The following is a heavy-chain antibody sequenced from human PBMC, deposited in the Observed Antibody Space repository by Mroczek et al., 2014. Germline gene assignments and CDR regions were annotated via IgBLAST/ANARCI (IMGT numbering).Heavy chain of an antibody. J-gene: IGHJ4*02. Sequence: QVQLVESGPGLVKPSETLSLTCTVSGGSISSSSYYWGWIRQPPGKGLEWIGSIYYSGSTYYNPSLKSRVTISVDTSKNQFSLKLSSVTAADTAVYYCARLGYCSSTSCYLYYFDYWGQGTLVTVSS. V-gene: IGHV4-39*01. CDR3: ARLGYCSSTSCYLYYFDY. CDR1: GGSISSSSYY. CDR2: IYYSGST. D-gene: IGHD2-2*01.